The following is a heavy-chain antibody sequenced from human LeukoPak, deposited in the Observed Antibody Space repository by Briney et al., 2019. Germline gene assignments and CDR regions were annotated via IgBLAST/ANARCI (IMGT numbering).Heavy chain of an antibody. V-gene: IGHV1-69-2*01. CDR1: GYTFTDYY. CDR3: ARLPTAIEPQDF. J-gene: IGHJ4*01. D-gene: IGHD4-11*01. Sequence: ASVKVSCKASGYTFTDYYIHWVQQAPGKGLEWMGRVDPEDGKPIYEETFQGRVTMTADTSTDTAYMELSSLRSDDTALYYCARLPTAIEPQDFWGHGTLVTVSS. CDR2: VDPEDGKP.